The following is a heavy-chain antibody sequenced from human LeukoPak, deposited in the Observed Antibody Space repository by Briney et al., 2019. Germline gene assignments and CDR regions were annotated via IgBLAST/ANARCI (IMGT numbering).Heavy chain of an antibody. J-gene: IGHJ4*02. D-gene: IGHD6-19*01. CDR3: AREDSSGWESRGGFDY. V-gene: IGHV4-61*02. Sequence: SQTLSLTCTVSGGSISRGSYYWSWIRQPAGKALAWIGRIYTSGSTNYNPSLKSRVTISVDTSKNQFSLKLSSVTAADTAVYYCAREDSSGWESRGGFDYWGQGTLVTVSS. CDR2: IYTSGST. CDR1: GGSISRGSYY.